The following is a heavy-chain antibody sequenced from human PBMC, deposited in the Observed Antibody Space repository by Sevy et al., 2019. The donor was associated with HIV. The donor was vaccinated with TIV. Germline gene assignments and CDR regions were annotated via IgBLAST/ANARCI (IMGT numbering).Heavy chain of an antibody. Sequence: GGSLRLSCAASGFTFGSYGMHWVRQAPGKGLEWVAVISYDGSNKYYADSVKGRFTISRDNSKNTLYLQMNSLRAEDTAVYYCAKAVGFLAAASESVDYWGQGTLVTVSS. D-gene: IGHD6-13*01. CDR3: AKAVGFLAAASESVDY. J-gene: IGHJ4*02. CDR1: GFTFGSYG. CDR2: ISYDGSNK. V-gene: IGHV3-30*18.